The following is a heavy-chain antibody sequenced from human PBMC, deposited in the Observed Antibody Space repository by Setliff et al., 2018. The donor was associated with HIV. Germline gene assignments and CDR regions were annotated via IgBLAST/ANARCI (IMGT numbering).Heavy chain of an antibody. CDR1: GFTFSTYA. CDR3: AKVFAFGVDGFDI. D-gene: IGHD3-10*01. V-gene: IGHV3-23*01. Sequence: PGGSLRLSCAASGFTFSTYAMGWVRQAAGKGLEWVSTIGAAGYPTHYAESVKGRFTISKDNSQNALYLQMNSLTDEDTAVYYCAKVFAFGVDGFDIWGQGTMVTVSS. CDR2: IGAAGYPT. J-gene: IGHJ3*02.